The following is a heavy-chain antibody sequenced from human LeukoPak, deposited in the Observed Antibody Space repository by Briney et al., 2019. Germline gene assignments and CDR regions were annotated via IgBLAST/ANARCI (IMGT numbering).Heavy chain of an antibody. Sequence: GGSLRLSCAASGFTFSSYGMHWVRQAAGKGLEWVAVISYDGSNKYYADSVKGRFTISRDNSKNTLYLQMNSLRAEDTAVYYCAKARGIFGSYLPFDYWGQGTLVTVSS. V-gene: IGHV3-30*18. D-gene: IGHD1-26*01. CDR2: ISYDGSNK. J-gene: IGHJ4*02. CDR1: GFTFSSYG. CDR3: AKARGIFGSYLPFDY.